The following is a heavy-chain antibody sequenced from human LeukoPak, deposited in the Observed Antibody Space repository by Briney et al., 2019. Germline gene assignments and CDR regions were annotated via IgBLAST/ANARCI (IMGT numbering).Heavy chain of an antibody. J-gene: IGHJ4*02. D-gene: IGHD5-18*01. CDR1: GGSISSSSYY. V-gene: IGHV4-39*02. CDR3: ARDTGIQLWLHYFDY. CDR2: IYYSGST. Sequence: PSETLSLTCTVSGGSISSSSYYWGWIRQPPGKELEWIGSIYYSGSTYYNPSLKSRVTISVDTSKNQFSLKLSSVTAADTAVYYCARDTGIQLWLHYFDYWGQGTLVTVSS.